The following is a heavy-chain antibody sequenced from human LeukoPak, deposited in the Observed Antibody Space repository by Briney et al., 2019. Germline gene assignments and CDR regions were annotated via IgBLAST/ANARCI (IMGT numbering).Heavy chain of an antibody. CDR2: ISYDGSNE. D-gene: IGHD1-14*01. CDR1: GFTFSSYA. J-gene: IGHJ4*02. V-gene: IGHV3-30*04. Sequence: PGGSLRLSCAASGFTFSSYAMRWVRQAPGKGLEWLAFISYDGSNEYYADSVKGRFTISTDNSKITLYLQMISLRAEDTAVYNCARTRNRLDYWGQGTLVTVSS. CDR3: ARTRNRLDY.